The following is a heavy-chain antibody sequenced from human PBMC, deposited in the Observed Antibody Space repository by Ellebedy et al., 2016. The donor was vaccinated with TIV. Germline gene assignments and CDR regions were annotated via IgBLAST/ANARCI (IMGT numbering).Heavy chain of an antibody. J-gene: IGHJ4*02. Sequence: GGSLRLSCEASGFTFSSYGMHWVRQAPGKGLEWVALISDDGNSKNYVDSVKGRFTISRDNSRNALYLQMDSLRVEDTAVYYCARIFNSYYFDYWGQGTLVSVSS. CDR2: ISDDGNSK. D-gene: IGHD3-3*01. CDR1: GFTFSSYG. CDR3: ARIFNSYYFDY. V-gene: IGHV3-30*03.